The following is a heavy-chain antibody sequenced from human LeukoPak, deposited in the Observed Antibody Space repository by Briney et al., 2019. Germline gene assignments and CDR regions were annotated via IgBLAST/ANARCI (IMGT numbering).Heavy chain of an antibody. J-gene: IGHJ3*02. Sequence: ASVKVSCRASGYTFTGNFMHWVRQAPGQGLEWMGIINPSSGSTSYAQKLQGRVTMTTDTSTSTAYMELRSLRSDDTAVYYCARVAYLWFGEFHDAFDIWGQGTMVTVSP. CDR3: ARVAYLWFGEFHDAFDI. CDR2: INPSSGST. V-gene: IGHV1-46*01. D-gene: IGHD3-10*01. CDR1: GYTFTGNF.